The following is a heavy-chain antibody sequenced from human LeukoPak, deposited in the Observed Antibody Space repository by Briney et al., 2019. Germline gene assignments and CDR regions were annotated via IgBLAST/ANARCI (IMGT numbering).Heavy chain of an antibody. CDR3: AKPARTDYADY. Sequence: GGTLRLSCAASGFTFSSYAMNWVRQAPGKGLEWVSSTSGSGGSTYYADSVKGRFTISRDNSKNTLYLQMNSLRAEDTAVYYCAKPARTDYADYWGQGTLVTVSS. V-gene: IGHV3-23*01. J-gene: IGHJ4*02. CDR2: TSGSGGST. CDR1: GFTFSSYA. D-gene: IGHD1-14*01.